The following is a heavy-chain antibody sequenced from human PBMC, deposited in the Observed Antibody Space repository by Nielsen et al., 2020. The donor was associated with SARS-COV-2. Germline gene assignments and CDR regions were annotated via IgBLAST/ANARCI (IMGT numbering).Heavy chain of an antibody. V-gene: IGHV3-23*03. D-gene: IGHD2-2*01. J-gene: IGHJ6*02. CDR3: AKEAVVVPAARYYYYYGMDV. Sequence: GGSLRLSCAASGFTFSSYAMSWVRQAPGKGLEWVSVIYSGGSSTYYADSVKGRFTISRDNSKNTLYLQMNSLRAEDTAVYYCAKEAVVVPAARYYYYYGMDVWGQGTTVTVSS. CDR2: IYSGGSST. CDR1: GFTFSSYA.